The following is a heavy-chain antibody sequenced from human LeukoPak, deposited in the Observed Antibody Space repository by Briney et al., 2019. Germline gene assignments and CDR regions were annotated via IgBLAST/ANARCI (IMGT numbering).Heavy chain of an antibody. Sequence: ASVKVSCKASGYTFTGYYMHWVRQAPGQGLEWVGWINPNSGGTNYAQKFQGRVTMTRDTSISTAYMELSRLRSDDTAVYYCARGRRYCGGDCYYFILAYWGQGTLVTVSS. CDR2: INPNSGGT. J-gene: IGHJ4*02. D-gene: IGHD2-21*02. V-gene: IGHV1-2*02. CDR1: GYTFTGYY. CDR3: ARGRRYCGGDCYYFILAY.